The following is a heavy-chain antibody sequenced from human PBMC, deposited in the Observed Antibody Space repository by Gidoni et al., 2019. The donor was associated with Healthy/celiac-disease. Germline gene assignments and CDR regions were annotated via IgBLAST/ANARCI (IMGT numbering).Heavy chain of an antibody. D-gene: IGHD3-22*01. J-gene: IGHJ3*02. V-gene: IGHV3-23*01. CDR2: ISGSGGST. Sequence: EVQLLESGGGLVQPGGSLRLSCAASGFTFSSYAMSWVRQAPGKGLEWVSAISGSGGSTYYADSVKGRFTISRDNSKNTLYLQMNSLRAEDTAVYYCAKIPIVVVIGDDAFDIWGQGTMVTVSS. CDR3: AKIPIVVVIGDDAFDI. CDR1: GFTFSSYA.